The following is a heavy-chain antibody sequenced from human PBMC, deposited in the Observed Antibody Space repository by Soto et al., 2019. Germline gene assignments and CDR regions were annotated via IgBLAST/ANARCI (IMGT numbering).Heavy chain of an antibody. J-gene: IGHJ6*02. Sequence: PGGSLKLSCAASGFTFSSYAMSWVRHAPGKGLEWVSAISGSGGSTYYADSVKGRFTISRDNSKNTLYLQMNSLRAEDTAVYYCAKVKAYTVTYYYYGMDVWGQGTTVTVSS. CDR1: GFTFSSYA. CDR3: AKVKAYTVTYYYYGMDV. V-gene: IGHV3-23*01. D-gene: IGHD4-4*01. CDR2: ISGSGGST.